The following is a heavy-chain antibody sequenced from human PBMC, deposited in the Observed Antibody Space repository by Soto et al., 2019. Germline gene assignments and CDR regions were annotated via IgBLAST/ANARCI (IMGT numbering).Heavy chain of an antibody. Sequence: ASVKVSCKASGYTFTGYYMHWVRQAPGQGLEWMGWINPNSGGTNYAQKLQGRVTMTTDTSTSTAYMELRSLRSDDTAVYYCARDLIVAVAGMNYYYYGMDVWGQGTTVTVSS. V-gene: IGHV1-2*02. CDR1: GYTFTGYY. CDR2: INPNSGGT. CDR3: ARDLIVAVAGMNYYYYGMDV. J-gene: IGHJ6*02. D-gene: IGHD6-19*01.